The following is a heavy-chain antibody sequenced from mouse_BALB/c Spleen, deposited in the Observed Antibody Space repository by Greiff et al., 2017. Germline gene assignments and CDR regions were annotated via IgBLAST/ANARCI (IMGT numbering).Heavy chain of an antibody. D-gene: IGHD1-2*01. CDR3: AREPLVLLRWAMDY. CDR1: GYTFTSYT. Sequence: VQLQQSGAELARPGASVKMSCKASGYTFTSYTMHWVKQRPGKGLEWIGYINPSSGYTKYKQKLKEKAKLTADKSPSKDYMQMSSLTSEDAAVYYCAREPLVLLRWAMDYWGQGTSVTVSS. V-gene: IGHV1-4*01. J-gene: IGHJ4*01. CDR2: INPSSGYT.